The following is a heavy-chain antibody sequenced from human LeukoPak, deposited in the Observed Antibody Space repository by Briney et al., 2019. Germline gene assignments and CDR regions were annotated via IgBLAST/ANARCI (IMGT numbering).Heavy chain of an antibody. CDR3: ARDQMSGSFSDFDY. CDR2: ISSRGNTI. V-gene: IGHV3-48*03. Sequence: PGGSLRLSCAVSGFTFSSYEMNWVRQAPGKGLEWVSFISSRGNTIYYADSVKGRFTISRDNSKNTLYMQMSSLSAEDTAIYYCARDQMSGSFSDFDYWGQGTLVTVSS. CDR1: GFTFSSYE. J-gene: IGHJ4*02. D-gene: IGHD1-26*01.